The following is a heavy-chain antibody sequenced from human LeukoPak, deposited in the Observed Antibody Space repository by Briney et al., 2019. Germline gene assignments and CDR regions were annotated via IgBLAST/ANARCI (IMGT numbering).Heavy chain of an antibody. D-gene: IGHD3-10*01. CDR2: IYYTGIT. CDR3: ARYCSTSGTKAFGI. J-gene: IGHJ3*02. CDR1: GDSISSYY. V-gene: IGHV4-59*01. Sequence: PSETLSLTCTVSGDSISSYYWSWIRQPPGKGLEWIGYIYYTGITKYNPSLKSRVTMSVDTSKNQFSLKLTSVTAADTAVYYRARYCSTSGTKAFGIWGQGTMVTVSS.